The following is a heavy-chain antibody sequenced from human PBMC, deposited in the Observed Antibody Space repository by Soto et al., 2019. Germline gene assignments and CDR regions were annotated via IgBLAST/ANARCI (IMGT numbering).Heavy chain of an antibody. CDR3: AKGIYSSSYQFDS. V-gene: IGHV3-23*01. D-gene: IGHD3-22*01. CDR2: ISGSGDST. J-gene: IGHJ4*02. Sequence: PGGSLRLSCAASGFTFSNAALSWVRQAPGKGLEWVSGISGSGDSTYYADSVKGRFTVSRDNSKNTLYLQMNRLRAEDTAVYYCAKGIYSSSYQFDSWGKGTLSTVAA. CDR1: GFTFSNAA.